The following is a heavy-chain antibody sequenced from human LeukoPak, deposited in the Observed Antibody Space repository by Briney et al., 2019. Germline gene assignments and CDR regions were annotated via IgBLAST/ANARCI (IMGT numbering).Heavy chain of an antibody. D-gene: IGHD5-18*01. Sequence: SVKVSCKASGGTFSSYAISWVRQAPGQGLEWMGGIIPIFGTANYAQKFQGRVTITTDEPTSTAYMELSSLRSEDTAVYYCATAVDTAMVTAYYYYMDVWGKGTTVTVSS. CDR1: GGTFSSYA. J-gene: IGHJ6*03. CDR2: IIPIFGTA. CDR3: ATAVDTAMVTAYYYYMDV. V-gene: IGHV1-69*05.